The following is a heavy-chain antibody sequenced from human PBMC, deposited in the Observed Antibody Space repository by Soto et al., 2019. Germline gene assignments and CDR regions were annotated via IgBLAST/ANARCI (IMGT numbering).Heavy chain of an antibody. J-gene: IGHJ4*02. CDR3: AITAAGTHYFYFDY. CDR2: ISAYNGNT. V-gene: IGHV1-18*01. CDR1: GYIFTSYG. D-gene: IGHD6-13*01. Sequence: GASVKVSCKASGYIFTSYGISWVRQAPGQGLEWMGWISAYNGNTNYAQKLQGRVTMTTDTSTSTAYMELRSLRSDDTAVYYCAITAAGTHYFYFDYWGQGTLVTVSS.